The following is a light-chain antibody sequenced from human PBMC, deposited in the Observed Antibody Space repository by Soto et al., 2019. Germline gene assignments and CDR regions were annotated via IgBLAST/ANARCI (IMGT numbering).Light chain of an antibody. CDR1: QTISTW. V-gene: IGKV1-5*03. J-gene: IGKJ1*01. Sequence: DIQVTQSPPTLSASVGDRVTITCRASQTISTWMGWYQQKPGKAPKLLIYKASTLKSGVPSRLSGSGSGTEFTLTISSLQPDDFATYYCQQYNSYSQTFGQGTKVDIK. CDR2: KAS. CDR3: QQYNSYSQT.